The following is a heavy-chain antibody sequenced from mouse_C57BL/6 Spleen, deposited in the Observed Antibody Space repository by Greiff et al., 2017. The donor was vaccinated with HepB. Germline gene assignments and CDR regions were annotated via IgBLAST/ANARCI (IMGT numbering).Heavy chain of an antibody. CDR2: LYPGDGDT. CDR3: ARGRLPSYYFDY. J-gene: IGHJ2*01. Sequence: QVQLKESGAELVKPGASVKISCKASGYAFSSYWMNWVKQRPGKGLEWIGQLYPGDGDTNYNGKFKGKATLTADKSSSTAYMRLSSLTSEDSAVYFCARGRLPSYYFDYWGQGTTLTVSS. V-gene: IGHV1-80*01. CDR1: GYAFSSYW. D-gene: IGHD5-5*01.